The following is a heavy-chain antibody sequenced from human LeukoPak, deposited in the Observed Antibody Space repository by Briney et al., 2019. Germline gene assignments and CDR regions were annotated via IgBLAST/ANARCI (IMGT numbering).Heavy chain of an antibody. V-gene: IGHV3-48*04. J-gene: IGHJ5*02. Sequence: GGSLRLSCAASGFTFSSYSMNWVRQAPGKGLGWVSYISSSSSTIYYADSVKGRFTISRDNAKNSLYLQMNSLRAEDTAVYYCARVDDIVVVPAAIGAWGQGTLVTVSS. CDR1: GFTFSSYS. D-gene: IGHD2-2*01. CDR3: ARVDDIVVVPAAIGA. CDR2: ISSSSSTI.